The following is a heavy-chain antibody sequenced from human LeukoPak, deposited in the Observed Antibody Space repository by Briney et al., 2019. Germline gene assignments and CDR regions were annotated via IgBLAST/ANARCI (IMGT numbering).Heavy chain of an antibody. CDR3: AGNLWFGGAFDI. J-gene: IGHJ3*02. CDR2: INHSGST. Sequence: SETLSLTCAVYGGSFSGYYWGWIRQPPGEGLEWIGEINHSGSTNYNPSLKSRVTISVDTSKNQFSLKLSSVTAADTAVYYCAGNLWFGGAFDIWGQGTMVTVSS. D-gene: IGHD3-10*01. V-gene: IGHV4-34*01. CDR1: GGSFSGYY.